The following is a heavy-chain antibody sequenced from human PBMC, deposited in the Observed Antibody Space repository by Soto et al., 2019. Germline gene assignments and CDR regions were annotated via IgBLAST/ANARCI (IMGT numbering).Heavy chain of an antibody. D-gene: IGHD3-9*01. CDR2: IYYRGNT. Sequence: PSETLSLTCTVSGGAMGTYYWSWIRQPRGKGLEWIGYIYYRGNTDYNPSLKSRVTISLDTPKNQFSLKLSSVTAADTAVYYCARHPGYYDILTGYTTYYFAYWGQGILVT. V-gene: IGHV4-59*08. CDR1: GGAMGTYY. CDR3: ARHPGYYDILTGYTTYYFAY. J-gene: IGHJ4*02.